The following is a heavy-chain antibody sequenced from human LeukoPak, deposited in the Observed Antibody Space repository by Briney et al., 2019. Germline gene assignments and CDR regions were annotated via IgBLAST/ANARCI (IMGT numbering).Heavy chain of an antibody. CDR1: GYTFTSYY. Sequence: ASVKVSCKASGYTFTSYYMHWVRQAPGQGLEWMGIINPSGGSTSYAQKFQGRVTMTRDTSTSTVYMELSSLRSEDTAVYYRAREVIAVAGNYYFDYWGQGTLVTVSS. CDR2: INPSGGST. D-gene: IGHD6-19*01. V-gene: IGHV1-46*01. CDR3: AREVIAVAGNYYFDY. J-gene: IGHJ4*02.